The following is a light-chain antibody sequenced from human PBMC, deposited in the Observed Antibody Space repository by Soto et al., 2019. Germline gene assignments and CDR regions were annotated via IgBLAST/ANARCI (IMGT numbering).Light chain of an antibody. CDR2: TTS. CDR3: QQANSFPLT. CDR1: QDINNW. V-gene: IGKV1D-12*01. J-gene: IGKJ4*01. Sequence: DIQVTQSPSSVSASVGDRVTITCRASQDINNWLAWYQQKPGKAPKLLIYTTSNLQSGVPSRFSGSGSGTDFTLTIISLQLEEFATYDCQQANSFPLTFGGGPKVQIK.